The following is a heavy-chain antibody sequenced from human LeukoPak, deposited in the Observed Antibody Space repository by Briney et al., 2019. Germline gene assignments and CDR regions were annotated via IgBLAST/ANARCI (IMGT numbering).Heavy chain of an antibody. V-gene: IGHV1-18*01. CDR1: GYTFTSYG. Sequence: ASVKVSCKASGYTFTSYGISWVRQAPGRGLEWMGWISAYNGNTNYAQKLQGRVTMTTDTSTSTAYMELRSLRSDDTAVYYCARTSRYCSGGSCFGYWGQGTLVAVSS. D-gene: IGHD2-15*01. CDR3: ARTSRYCSGGSCFGY. CDR2: ISAYNGNT. J-gene: IGHJ4*02.